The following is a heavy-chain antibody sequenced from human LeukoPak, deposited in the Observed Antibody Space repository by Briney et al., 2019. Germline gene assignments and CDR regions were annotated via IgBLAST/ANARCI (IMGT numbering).Heavy chain of an antibody. J-gene: IGHJ5*01. CDR2: IYHSGST. D-gene: IGHD2-15*01. V-gene: IGHV4-30-2*01. CDR1: GGSISSGGYS. Sequence: SETLSLTCAVSGGSISSGGYSWSWIRQPPGKGLEWIGYIYHSGSTYYNPSLKSRVTISVDRSKNQFSLKLSSVTAADTAVYYCARESAAGFWVDSWGQGTLVTVSS. CDR3: ARESAAGFWVDS.